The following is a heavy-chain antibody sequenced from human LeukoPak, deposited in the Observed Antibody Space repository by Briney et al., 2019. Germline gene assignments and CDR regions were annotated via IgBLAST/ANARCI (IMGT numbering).Heavy chain of an antibody. CDR1: GGSISSRNW. CDR2: IYHSGST. D-gene: IGHD5-12*01. V-gene: IGHV4-4*02. J-gene: IGHJ4*02. Sequence: SETLSLTCAVSGGSISSRNWWSWVRQPPGKGLEWIGEIYHSGSTNYNPSLKTRVTISVDTSKNQFSLKLSSVTAADTAVYYCARHSGYDYAVDYWGQGTLVTVSS. CDR3: ARHSGYDYAVDY.